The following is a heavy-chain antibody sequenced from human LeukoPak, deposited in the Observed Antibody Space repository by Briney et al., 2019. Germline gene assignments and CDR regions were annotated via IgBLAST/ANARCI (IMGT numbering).Heavy chain of an antibody. D-gene: IGHD2/OR15-2a*01. J-gene: IGHJ4*02. CDR2: VYYTGTT. CDR1: GGSISSSNW. V-gene: IGHV4-4*02. CDR3: ARYFYGLHGLEF. Sequence: SGTLSLTCAVSGGSISSSNWWSWVRQPPGMGLEWIRHVYYTGTTEYSPSLRSRVTMSVDTSKNQFSLKVTSVTAADTAVYYCARYFYGLHGLEFWGRGTLVTVSS.